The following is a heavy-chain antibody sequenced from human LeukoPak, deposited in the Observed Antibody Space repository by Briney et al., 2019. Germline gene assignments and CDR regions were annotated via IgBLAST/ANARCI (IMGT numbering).Heavy chain of an antibody. Sequence: GAPVKVSCKASGYTFTGYYMHWVRQAPGQGLEWMGWINPNSGGTNYAQKFQGRVTMTRDTSISTAYMELSRLRSDDTAVYYCARESLEMATIGYWGQGTLVTVSS. CDR1: GYTFTGYY. V-gene: IGHV1-2*02. D-gene: IGHD5-24*01. J-gene: IGHJ4*02. CDR2: INPNSGGT. CDR3: ARESLEMATIGY.